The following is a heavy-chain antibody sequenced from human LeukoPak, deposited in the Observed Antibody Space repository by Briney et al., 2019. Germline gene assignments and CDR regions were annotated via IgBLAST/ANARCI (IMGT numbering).Heavy chain of an antibody. CDR2: IHPSGTNT. CDR3: AKDPSTLTIRDDY. Sequence: QTGGSLRLSCVASGFTFSSHGMNWVRQAPGKGLEWVSTIHPSGTNTHYADSVKGRFTISRDNSKNKLFLLMSTLRADDTAIYYCAKDPSTLTIRDDYWGQGTLVTVSS. D-gene: IGHD5-24*01. CDR1: GFTFSSHG. V-gene: IGHV3-23*01. J-gene: IGHJ4*02.